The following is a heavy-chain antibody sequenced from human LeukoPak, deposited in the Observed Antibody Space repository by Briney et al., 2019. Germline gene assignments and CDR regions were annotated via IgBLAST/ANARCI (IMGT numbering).Heavy chain of an antibody. CDR1: GFTFSSHA. V-gene: IGHV3-33*06. J-gene: IGHJ6*02. CDR2: IWFDGSNK. Sequence: GGSLRLSCAASGFTFSSHAIHWVRQAPGKGLEWVAVIWFDGSNKYYVDSVKGRFTISRDNSKDTLYLQMNSLRAEDTAVYYCAKHLHSYYYGLDVWGQGTTVTVSS. CDR3: AKHLHSYYYGLDV. D-gene: IGHD4-11*01.